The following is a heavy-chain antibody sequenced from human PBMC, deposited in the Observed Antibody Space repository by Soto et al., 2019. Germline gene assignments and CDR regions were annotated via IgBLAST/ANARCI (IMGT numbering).Heavy chain of an antibody. Sequence: QVQLVQSGAEVKKPGSSVKVSCKASGGTFSSYAISWVRQAPGQGLEWMGGIIPIFGTANYAQKFQGRVTITADESTSTAYRELSSLRSEDPDVSYCARATSNFDWLLHYWGQGTLVTVSS. CDR3: ARATSNFDWLLHY. CDR2: IIPIFGTA. CDR1: GGTFSSYA. D-gene: IGHD3-9*01. J-gene: IGHJ4*02. V-gene: IGHV1-69*01.